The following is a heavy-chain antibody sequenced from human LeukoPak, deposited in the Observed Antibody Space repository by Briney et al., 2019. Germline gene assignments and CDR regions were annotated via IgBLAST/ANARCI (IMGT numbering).Heavy chain of an antibody. J-gene: IGHJ4*02. V-gene: IGHV4-30-4*08. CDR3: ARMIFGVVSHSGFDY. D-gene: IGHD3-3*01. CDR2: IYYSGGT. CDR1: GGSISSGDYY. Sequence: PSQTLFLTCTVSGGSISSGDYYWSWIRQPPGKGLEWIGYIYYSGGTYYNPSLKSRVTISVDTSKNQFSLKLSSVTAPDTAVYYCARMIFGVVSHSGFDYWGQGTLVTVSS.